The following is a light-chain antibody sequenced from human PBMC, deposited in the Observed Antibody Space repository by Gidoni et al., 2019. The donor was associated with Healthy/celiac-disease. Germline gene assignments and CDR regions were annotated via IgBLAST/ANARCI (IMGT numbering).Light chain of an antibody. J-gene: IGKJ1*01. CDR3: QQSYSTLTWT. CDR1: QSISSY. CDR2: AAS. V-gene: IGKV1-39*01. Sequence: DIQMTQSPSSLSASVGDRVTITGRASQSISSYLNWYQQKPGRAPKLLIYAASSLQSGVPSRFSGSGSGTDFTLTISCLQPEDFATYFCQQSYSTLTWTFGQGTKVEIK.